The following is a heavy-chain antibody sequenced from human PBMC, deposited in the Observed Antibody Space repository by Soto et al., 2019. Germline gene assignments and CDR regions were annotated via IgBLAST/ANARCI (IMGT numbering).Heavy chain of an antibody. J-gene: IGHJ5*02. CDR3: AQGYSSGWYPRNWFDP. Sequence: SQTLSLTCAISGDSVSSNSAAWNWIRQSPSRGLKWLGRTYYRSKWYNDYAVSVKSRITINPDTSKNQFSLQLNSVTPEDTAVYYCAQGYSSGWYPRNWFDPWGQGTLVTVSS. D-gene: IGHD6-19*01. CDR2: TYYRSKWYN. CDR1: GDSVSSNSAA. V-gene: IGHV6-1*01.